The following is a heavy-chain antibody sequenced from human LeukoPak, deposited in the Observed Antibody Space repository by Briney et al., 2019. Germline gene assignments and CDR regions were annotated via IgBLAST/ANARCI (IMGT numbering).Heavy chain of an antibody. CDR3: ARAYTASYSSSWWGEYYFDY. CDR2: IYYSGST. CDR1: GGSISSSSYY. Sequence: PSETLSPTCTVSGGSISSSSYYWGWIRQPPGKGLEWIGSIYYSGSTYYNPSLKSRVTISVDTSKNQFSLKLSSVTAADTAVYYCARAYTASYSSSWWGEYYFDYWGQGTLVTVSS. V-gene: IGHV4-39*01. D-gene: IGHD6-13*01. J-gene: IGHJ4*02.